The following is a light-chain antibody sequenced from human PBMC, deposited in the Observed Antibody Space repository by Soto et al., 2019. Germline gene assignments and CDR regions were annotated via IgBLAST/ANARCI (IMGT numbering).Light chain of an antibody. CDR3: QQYNSYSGT. CDR1: QSISSW. V-gene: IGKV1-5*01. CDR2: DAS. Sequence: DIQMTHSPSTLSASVGDIVTITCRASQSISSWLAWYQQKPGKAPKLLIYDASSLESGVPSRFSGSGSGTEFTLTISSLQPDDFATYYCQQYNSYSGTFGQGTKVDIK. J-gene: IGKJ1*01.